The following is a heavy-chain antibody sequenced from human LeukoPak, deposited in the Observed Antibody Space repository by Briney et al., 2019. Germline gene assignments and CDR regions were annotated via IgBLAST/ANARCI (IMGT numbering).Heavy chain of an antibody. CDR2: INPNSGGT. CDR3: ARPPGDAFYYMDV. Sequence: ASVKVSCKDSGHTFSSYGVAWVRQAPGQGLEWMGWINPNSGGTNYAQKFQGRVTMTRDTSISTAYMELSRLRSDDTAVYYCARPPGDAFYYMDVWGKGTTVTVSS. D-gene: IGHD4-17*01. J-gene: IGHJ6*03. CDR1: GHTFSSYG. V-gene: IGHV1-2*02.